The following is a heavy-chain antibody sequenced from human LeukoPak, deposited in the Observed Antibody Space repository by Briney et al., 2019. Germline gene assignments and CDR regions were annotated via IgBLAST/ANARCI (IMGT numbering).Heavy chain of an antibody. CDR1: GGSISSGGYY. V-gene: IGHV4-31*03. CDR2: IYYSGST. Sequence: SETLSLTCTVSGGSISSGGYYWSWIRQHPGKGLEWIGYIYYSGSTYYNPSLKSRVTISVDTSKNQFSLKLSSVTAADTAVYYCARQYPYYYGMDVWGQGTTVTVSS. D-gene: IGHD4-4*01. CDR3: ARQYPYYYGMDV. J-gene: IGHJ6*02.